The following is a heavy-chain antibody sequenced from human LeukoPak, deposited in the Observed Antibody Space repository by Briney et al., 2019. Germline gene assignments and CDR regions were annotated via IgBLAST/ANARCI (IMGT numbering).Heavy chain of an antibody. V-gene: IGHV4-39*07. J-gene: IGHJ6*02. CDR1: GGSISSGDYY. CDR2: INHSGST. CDR3: ARGAGYCSGGSCYSRIYYYCGMDI. Sequence: SETLSLTCTVSGGSISSGDYYWSWIRQLPGKGLEWIGEINHSGSTNYNPSLKSRVTISVDTSKNQFSLKLSSVTAADTAVYYCARGAGYCSGGSCYSRIYYYCGMDIWGQGTTVTVSS. D-gene: IGHD2-15*01.